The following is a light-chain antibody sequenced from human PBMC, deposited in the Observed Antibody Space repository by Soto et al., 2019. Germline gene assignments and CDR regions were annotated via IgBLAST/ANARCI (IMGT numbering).Light chain of an antibody. Sequence: DIVMTQSPDSLSVSLGERATINCKSSQSVLYSSNHKNCLAWYQQKPGQSPKLLIYWASTRESGVPDRFSGSGSGTDFTLTISSLQAEDVAVYYCQQCYNTPSFGPGTKVDI. V-gene: IGKV4-1*01. CDR1: QSVLYSSNHKNC. J-gene: IGKJ3*01. CDR3: QQCYNTPS. CDR2: WAS.